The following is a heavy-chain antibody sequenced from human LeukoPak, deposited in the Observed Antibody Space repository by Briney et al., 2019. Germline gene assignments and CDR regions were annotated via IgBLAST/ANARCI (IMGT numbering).Heavy chain of an antibody. CDR2: IWYDGSNK. D-gene: IGHD5-12*01. V-gene: IGHV3-33*01. Sequence: PGRSLRLSCAASGFTFSSYGMHWVRQAPGKGLEWVAVIWYDGSNKYYADSVKGRFTISRDNSKNTLYLQMNSLRAEDTAVYYCARDRGYSGYDSHYFDYWGQGTLVTVSS. J-gene: IGHJ4*02. CDR3: ARDRGYSGYDSHYFDY. CDR1: GFTFSSYG.